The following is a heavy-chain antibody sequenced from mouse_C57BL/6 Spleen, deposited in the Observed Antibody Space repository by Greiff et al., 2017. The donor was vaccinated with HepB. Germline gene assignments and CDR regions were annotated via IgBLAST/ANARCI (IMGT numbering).Heavy chain of an antibody. Sequence: EVQLQQSGPELVKPGASVKISCKASGYTFTDYYMNWVKQSHGKSLEWIGDINPNNGGTSYNQTFKGKATLTVDKSSSTAYMELRSLTSEDSAVYYCARGGLYYFDYWGQGTTLTVSS. CDR3: ARGGLYYFDY. CDR2: INPNNGGT. J-gene: IGHJ2*01. CDR1: GYTFTDYY. V-gene: IGHV1-26*01.